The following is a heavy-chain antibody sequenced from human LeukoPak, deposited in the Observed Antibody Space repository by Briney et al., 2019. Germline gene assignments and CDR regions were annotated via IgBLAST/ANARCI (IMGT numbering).Heavy chain of an antibody. Sequence: GGSLRLSCAASGFTFSSYSMNWVRQAPGKGLEWVSSISSSSSYIYYADSVKGRFTISRDNAKNSPYLQMNSLRAEDTAVYYCARDLGSGWYYFDYWGQGTLVTVSS. CDR2: ISSSSSYI. J-gene: IGHJ4*02. V-gene: IGHV3-21*01. D-gene: IGHD6-19*01. CDR1: GFTFSSYS. CDR3: ARDLGSGWYYFDY.